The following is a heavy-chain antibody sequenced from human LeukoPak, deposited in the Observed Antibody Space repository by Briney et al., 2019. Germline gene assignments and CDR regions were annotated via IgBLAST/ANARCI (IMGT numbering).Heavy chain of an antibody. CDR2: IYTSGST. CDR1: GGSISSGSYY. Sequence: SQTLSLTCTVSGGSISSGSYYWSWIRQPAGKGLEWIGRIYTSGSTNYNPSLKSRVTISVDTSKNQFSLKLSSVTAGDTAVYYCAREPLLWFGERRRAFDPWGQGTLVTVSS. CDR3: AREPLLWFGERRRAFDP. V-gene: IGHV4-61*02. D-gene: IGHD3-10*01. J-gene: IGHJ5*02.